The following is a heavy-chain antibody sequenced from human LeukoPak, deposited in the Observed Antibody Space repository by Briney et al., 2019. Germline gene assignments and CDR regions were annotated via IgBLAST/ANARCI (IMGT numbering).Heavy chain of an antibody. J-gene: IGHJ3*02. Sequence: PGGSLRLSCAASGFAFSSYAMSWVRQAPGKGLEWVSAISGSGGSTYYADSVKGGFTISRDNSKNTLYLQMNSLRAEDTAVYYCAKSKGQWPRGAFDIWGQGTMVTVSS. CDR1: GFAFSSYA. V-gene: IGHV3-23*01. CDR3: AKSKGQWPRGAFDI. CDR2: ISGSGGST. D-gene: IGHD6-19*01.